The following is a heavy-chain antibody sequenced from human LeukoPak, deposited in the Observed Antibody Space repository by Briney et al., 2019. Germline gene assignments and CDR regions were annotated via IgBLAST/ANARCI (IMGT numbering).Heavy chain of an antibody. V-gene: IGHV4-59*13. Sequence: PSETLSLTCTVSGDSLSSYYWSWMRDPPGKGLVWSGYIYYSGSTNYNTSLKSRVTISVDTSKNQFSLKLSSVTAADTAVYYCASYDFWSGYHDWGQGTLVTVSS. CDR2: IYYSGST. CDR3: ASYDFWSGYHD. D-gene: IGHD3-3*01. J-gene: IGHJ4*02. CDR1: GDSLSSYY.